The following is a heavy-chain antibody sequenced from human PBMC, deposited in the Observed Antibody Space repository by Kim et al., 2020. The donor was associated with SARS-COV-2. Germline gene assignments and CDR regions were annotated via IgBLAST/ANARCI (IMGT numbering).Heavy chain of an antibody. J-gene: IGHJ6*04. CDR3: ARGPLLSYYYGSGTADNV. CDR1: GGSFSGYY. Sequence: SETLSLTCAVYGGSFSGYYWSWIRQPPGKGLEWIGEINHSGSTNYNPSLKSRVTISVDTSKNQFSLKLSSVTAADTAVYYCARGPLLSYYYGSGTADNVWGKGTTVTVSS. D-gene: IGHD3-10*01. V-gene: IGHV4-34*01. CDR2: INHSGST.